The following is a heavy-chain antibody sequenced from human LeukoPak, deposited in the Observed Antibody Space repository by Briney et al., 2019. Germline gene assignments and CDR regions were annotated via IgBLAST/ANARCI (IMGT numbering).Heavy chain of an antibody. J-gene: IGHJ4*02. D-gene: IGHD3-10*01. V-gene: IGHV3-21*04. CDR2: ISSSSSYI. CDR1: GFTFSSYS. CDR3: ARDLPYYYGSGSYFAY. Sequence: GGSLRLSCAASGFTFSSYSMNWVRQAPGKGLEWVSSISSSSSYIYYADSVRGRFTISRDNSKNTLYLQMNSLRAEDTAVYYCARDLPYYYGSGSYFAYWGQGTLVTVSS.